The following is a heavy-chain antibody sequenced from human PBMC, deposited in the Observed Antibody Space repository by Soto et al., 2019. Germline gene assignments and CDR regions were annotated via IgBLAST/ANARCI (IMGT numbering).Heavy chain of an antibody. J-gene: IGHJ5*01. CDR1: GDSISNLDYF. CDR3: ARGRYCLTGRCFPNWFDS. D-gene: IGHD7-27*01. Sequence: SETLSLTCSVSGDSISNLDYFWAWIRQPPGQALEYIGYIYKSATTYYNPSFESRVAVSVDTSKSQFSLNVTSVTAADTAVYFCARGRYCLTGRCFPNWFDSWGQGALVTVSS. CDR2: IYKSATT. V-gene: IGHV4-30-4*01.